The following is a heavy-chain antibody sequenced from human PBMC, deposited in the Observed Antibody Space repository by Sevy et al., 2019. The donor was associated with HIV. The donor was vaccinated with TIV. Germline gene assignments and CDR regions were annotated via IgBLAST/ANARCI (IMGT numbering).Heavy chain of an antibody. Sequence: GGYLRLSCAASGFTFSDYYMSWIRQAPGKGLEWISYISSSGSTIYYADSVKGRFTISRDNAKNSLYLQMNSLRAEDTAVYYRARTMGSGSYYYKDYYYGMDVWGQGTTVTVSS. CDR1: GFTFSDYY. CDR2: ISSSGSTI. CDR3: ARTMGSGSYYYKDYYYGMDV. V-gene: IGHV3-11*01. J-gene: IGHJ6*02. D-gene: IGHD3-10*01.